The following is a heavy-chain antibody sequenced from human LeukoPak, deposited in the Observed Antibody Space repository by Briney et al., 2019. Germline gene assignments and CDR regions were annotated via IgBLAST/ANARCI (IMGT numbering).Heavy chain of an antibody. V-gene: IGHV1-69*04. CDR2: IIPILGIA. Sequence: SVKVSCQASGGTFSSYAISWVRQAPGQGLEWMGRIIPILGIANYAQKFQGRVTITADKSTSTAYMELSSLRSEDTAVYYCARVSGSYPYYGMDVWGQGTTVTVSS. J-gene: IGHJ6*02. D-gene: IGHD1-26*01. CDR3: ARVSGSYPYYGMDV. CDR1: GGTFSSYA.